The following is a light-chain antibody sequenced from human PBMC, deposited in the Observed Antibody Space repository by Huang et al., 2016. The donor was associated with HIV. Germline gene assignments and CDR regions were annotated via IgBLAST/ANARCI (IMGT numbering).Light chain of an antibody. V-gene: IGKV3-15*01. CDR2: GAS. J-gene: IGKJ4*01. CDR1: QSVRNN. CDR3: QQYNNWPLA. Sequence: EIVMTQSPATLSVSPGERATLSCRASQSVRNNLAWYQQNPGQAPRLLIYGASTRATGIPARFSGSGSGTEFTLTISSLQSEDFTVYYCQQYNNWPLAFGGGTKVEIK.